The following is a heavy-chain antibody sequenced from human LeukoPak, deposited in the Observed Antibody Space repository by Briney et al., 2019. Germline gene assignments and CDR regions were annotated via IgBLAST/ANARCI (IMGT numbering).Heavy chain of an antibody. CDR3: AKRNSSGWYYFDY. J-gene: IGHJ4*02. D-gene: IGHD6-19*01. CDR2: ISNSGVNT. CDR1: GFTFRSYA. Sequence: PGGSLRLSCEASGFTFRSYAMSWVRQAPGKGLEWVSLISNSGVNTYYANSVKGRFTTSRDNSKNTLYLQMNSLRDEDTAIYYCAKRNSSGWYYFDYWGQGTLVTVSS. V-gene: IGHV3-23*01.